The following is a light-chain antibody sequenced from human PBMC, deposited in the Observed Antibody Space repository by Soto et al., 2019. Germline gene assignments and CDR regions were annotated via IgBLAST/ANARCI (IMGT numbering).Light chain of an antibody. Sequence: EIVLTQSPGTLSLSPGGRATLSCRASQSVRSSYLAWYQQRPGQAPRLLIFGASFRATGIPDRFSGSGSGTDFTLTICRLEPEDFAVYYCQQYGSSPDTFGQGTRLEIK. CDR3: QQYGSSPDT. CDR1: QSVRSSY. V-gene: IGKV3-20*01. J-gene: IGKJ5*01. CDR2: GAS.